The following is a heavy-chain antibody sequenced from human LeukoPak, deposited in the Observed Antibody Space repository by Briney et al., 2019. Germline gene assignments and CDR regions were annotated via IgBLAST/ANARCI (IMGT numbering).Heavy chain of an antibody. CDR3: ARHSAYSNYWDSYYYYMDV. CDR1: GYTFTNYD. CDR2: MNPNSGNT. Sequence: ASVKVSCKASGYTFTNYDINSVRQATGQGLEWMGWMNPNSGNTGYAEKFQGRVTITRYTSITTAYMELSSLRSEDSAVYYCARHSAYSNYWDSYYYYMDVWGKGTTVTVSS. J-gene: IGHJ6*03. D-gene: IGHD4-11*01. V-gene: IGHV1-8*03.